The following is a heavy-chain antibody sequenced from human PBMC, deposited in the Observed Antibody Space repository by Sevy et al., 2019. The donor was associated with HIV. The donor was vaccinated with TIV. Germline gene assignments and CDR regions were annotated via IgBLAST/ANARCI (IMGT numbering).Heavy chain of an antibody. Sequence: SETLSLTCTVAGASISNSNYYWGWIRQPPGKGLEWIANVDYSGGTYYNPSLESRVTISVDTSKNQISLKLRSVTASDTAVYYCARHTFGWYYFDSWGQGTLVTVS. V-gene: IGHV4-39*01. CDR2: VDYSGGT. D-gene: IGHD3-16*01. CDR3: ARHTFGWYYFDS. CDR1: GASISNSNYY. J-gene: IGHJ4*02.